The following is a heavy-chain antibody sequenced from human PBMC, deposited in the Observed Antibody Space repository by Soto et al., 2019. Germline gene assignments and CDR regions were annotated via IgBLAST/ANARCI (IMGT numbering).Heavy chain of an antibody. CDR2: INHSGST. Sequence: QVQLQQWGAGLLKPSETLSLTCAVSGGSFIGYYWSWIRQPPGKGLEYIGEINHSGSTNYHPSVKSRVTISLDTSKSQFTLKLSSVTAADTAVYYCARGALESSGYYRLFEHWGQGTLVTVSS. CDR3: ARGALESSGYYRLFEH. CDR1: GGSFIGYY. V-gene: IGHV4-34*01. J-gene: IGHJ4*02. D-gene: IGHD3-22*01.